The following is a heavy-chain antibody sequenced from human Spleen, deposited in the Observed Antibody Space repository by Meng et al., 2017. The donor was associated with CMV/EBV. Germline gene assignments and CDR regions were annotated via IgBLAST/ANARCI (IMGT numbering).Heavy chain of an antibody. CDR3: ARDRVDGYCSSSNCRVIDY. D-gene: IGHD2-2*01. CDR1: FTSYG. V-gene: IGHV1-18*01. CDR2: ISAYNGNT. J-gene: IGHJ4*02. Sequence: FTSYGNSWGGEAPGQGLEWMGGISAYNGNTNYEQKLQGRVTMTTDTSTSTAYMELRSLRSDDTAVYYCARDRVDGYCSSSNCRVIDYWGQGTLVTVSS.